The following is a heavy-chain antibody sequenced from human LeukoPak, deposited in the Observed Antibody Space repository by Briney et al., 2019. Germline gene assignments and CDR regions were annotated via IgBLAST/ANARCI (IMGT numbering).Heavy chain of an antibody. CDR1: GYTFTSYG. CDR2: ISAYNGNT. D-gene: IGHD2-2*01. CDR3: ARVIDCSSTSCSNWFDP. J-gene: IGHJ5*02. Sequence: ASVKVSCKASGYTFTSYGISWVRQAPGQGLEWMGWISAYNGNTNYAQKLQGRVTMTTDTSTSTAYMELRSLRSDDTAVYYCARVIDCSSTSCSNWFDPWGQGTLVTVSS. V-gene: IGHV1-18*01.